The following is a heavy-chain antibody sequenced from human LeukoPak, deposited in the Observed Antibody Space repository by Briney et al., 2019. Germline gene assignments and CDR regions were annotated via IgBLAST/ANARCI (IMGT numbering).Heavy chain of an antibody. Sequence: PGGSLRLSCAASGFTVSSNYMSWVRQAPGKGLEWVSVIYSGGSTYYADSVKGRFTISRDNSKNTLYLQMNSLRAEDTAVYYCAKEERRSYYDSSGYPHWGQGTLVTVSS. CDR1: GFTVSSNY. J-gene: IGHJ4*02. CDR2: IYSGGST. CDR3: AKEERRSYYDSSGYPH. D-gene: IGHD3-22*01. V-gene: IGHV3-53*01.